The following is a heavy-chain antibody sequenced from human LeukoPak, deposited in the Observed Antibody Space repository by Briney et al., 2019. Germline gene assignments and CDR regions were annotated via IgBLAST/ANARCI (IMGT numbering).Heavy chain of an antibody. V-gene: IGHV4-59*08. CDR1: GFTFSSYW. D-gene: IGHD6-13*01. J-gene: IGHJ4*02. CDR2: IYYSGST. Sequence: GSLRLSCAASGFTFSSYWMSWVRQAPGKGLEWIGYIYYSGSTNYNPSLKSRVTISVDTSKNQFSLKLSSVTAADTAVYYCAIGYLSDYFDYWGQGTLVTVSS. CDR3: AIGYLSDYFDY.